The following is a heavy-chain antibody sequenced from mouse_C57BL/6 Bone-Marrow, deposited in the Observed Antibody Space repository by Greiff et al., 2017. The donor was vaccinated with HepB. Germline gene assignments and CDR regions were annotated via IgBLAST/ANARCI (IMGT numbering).Heavy chain of an antibody. J-gene: IGHJ4*01. Sequence: QVQLQQPGAELVKPGASVKLSCKASGYTFTSYWMHWVKQRPGRGLEWIGRIDPNSGGTKYNEKFKSKATLTVDKPSSTAYMQRSSLTSEDSAVYYGARGWYYGSSFYAMDYWGQGTSVTVSS. CDR2: IDPNSGGT. D-gene: IGHD1-1*01. CDR3: ARGWYYGSSFYAMDY. CDR1: GYTFTSYW. V-gene: IGHV1-72*01.